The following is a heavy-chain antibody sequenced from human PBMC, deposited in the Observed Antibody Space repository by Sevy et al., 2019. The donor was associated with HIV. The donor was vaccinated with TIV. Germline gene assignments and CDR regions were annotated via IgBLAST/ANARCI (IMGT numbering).Heavy chain of an antibody. CDR3: ARGRGMAAAGTFDY. Sequence: SETLSLTRAVYGGSFSGYYWSWIRQPPGKGLEWIGEINHSGSTNYNPSLKSRVTISVDTSKNQFSLKLSSVTAADTAVYYCARGRGMAAAGTFDYWGQGTLVTVSS. CDR2: INHSGST. V-gene: IGHV4-34*01. CDR1: GGSFSGYY. J-gene: IGHJ4*02. D-gene: IGHD6-13*01.